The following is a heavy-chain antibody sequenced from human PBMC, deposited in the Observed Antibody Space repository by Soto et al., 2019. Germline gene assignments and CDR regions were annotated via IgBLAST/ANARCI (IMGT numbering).Heavy chain of an antibody. CDR2: IYYSGST. CDR3: ASMVRGSYYYMDV. CDR1: GGSISSSSYY. Sequence: QLQLQESGPGLVKPSETLSLTCTVSGGSISSSSYYWGWIRQPPGKGLEWIGSIYYSGSTYYNPSLKSRVTISVDTSKNQFSLKLSSVTAADTAVYYCASMVRGSYYYMDVWGKGTTVTVSS. V-gene: IGHV4-39*01. J-gene: IGHJ6*03. D-gene: IGHD3-10*01.